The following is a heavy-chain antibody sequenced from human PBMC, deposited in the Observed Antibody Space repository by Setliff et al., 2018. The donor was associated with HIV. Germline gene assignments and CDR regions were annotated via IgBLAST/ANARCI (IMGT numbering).Heavy chain of an antibody. CDR3: ARWGASGGRPDWHAFDM. V-gene: IGHV4-4*02. J-gene: IGHJ3*02. D-gene: IGHD2-15*01. CDR2: T. CDR1: SGSISSSNW. Sequence: SETLSLTCAVSSGSISSSNWWSWVRQPPGRELEWIGDTSYNPSLNSRVTLSVDRSKNQFSLKLSSVSAADTAVYFCARWGASGGRPDWHAFDMWGQGTVVTVSS.